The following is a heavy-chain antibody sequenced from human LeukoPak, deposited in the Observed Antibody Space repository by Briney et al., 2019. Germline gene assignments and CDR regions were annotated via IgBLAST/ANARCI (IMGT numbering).Heavy chain of an antibody. Sequence: AGSLRLSCAASGFTFSSYSMNWVRQAPGKGLEWVSYISSSSSTIYYADSVKGRFTISRDNAKNSLYLQMNSLRAEDTAVYYCAGEEAIVGAYGGWFDPWGQGTLVTVSS. CDR3: AGEEAIVGAYGGWFDP. V-gene: IGHV3-48*04. J-gene: IGHJ5*02. CDR1: GFTFSSYS. D-gene: IGHD1-26*01. CDR2: ISSSSSTI.